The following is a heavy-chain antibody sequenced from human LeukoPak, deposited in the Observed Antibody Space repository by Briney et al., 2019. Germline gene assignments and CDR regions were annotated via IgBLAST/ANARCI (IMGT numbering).Heavy chain of an antibody. CDR1: EFTFSSYS. CDR2: ISSSSSSYI. J-gene: IGHJ5*02. D-gene: IGHD2-21*02. Sequence: GGSLRLSCAASEFTFSSYSMNWVRQAPGRGLEWVSSISSSSSSYIYYADSVKGRFTISRDNAKNSLYLQMNSLRAEDTAVYYCASYGLAYCGGDCYSDWFDPWGQGTLVTVSS. V-gene: IGHV3-21*01. CDR3: ASYGLAYCGGDCYSDWFDP.